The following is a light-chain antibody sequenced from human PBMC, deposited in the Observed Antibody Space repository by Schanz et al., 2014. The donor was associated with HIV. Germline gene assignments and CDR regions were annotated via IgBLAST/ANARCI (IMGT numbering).Light chain of an antibody. CDR1: SSDIGGYNF. J-gene: IGLJ2*01. CDR2: DVT. V-gene: IGLV2-14*03. CDR3: ISYTSDSVV. Sequence: QSALTQPASVAGSPGQSITIACTGTSSDIGGYNFVSWYQQHPGKAPKLTIYDVTKRSAGASVRFSGSKSGNTASLTISGLRAEDDADYYCISYTSDSVVFGGGTKLTVL.